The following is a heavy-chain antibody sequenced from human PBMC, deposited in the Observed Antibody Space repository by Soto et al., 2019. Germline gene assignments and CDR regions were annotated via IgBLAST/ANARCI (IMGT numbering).Heavy chain of an antibody. V-gene: IGHV4-31*03. J-gene: IGHJ4*02. D-gene: IGHD6-13*01. CDR2: IYYSGST. Sequence: SETLSLTCTVSGGSISSGGYYWSWIRQHPGKGLEWIGYIYYSGSTYYNPSLKSRVTISVDTSKNQFSLKLSSVTAADTAVYYCARAEAAVGGFDYWGQGTLVTVSS. CDR3: ARAEAAVGGFDY. CDR1: GGSISSGGYY.